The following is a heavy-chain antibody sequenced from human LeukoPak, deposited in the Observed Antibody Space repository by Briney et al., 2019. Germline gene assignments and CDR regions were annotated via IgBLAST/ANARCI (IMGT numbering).Heavy chain of an antibody. CDR3: ARDAIVRDYSNSDY. V-gene: IGHV1-2*02. CDR2: INPNSGGT. Sequence: ASVKVSCKASGYTFTDYYIHWVRQAPGQGLEWMGWINPNSGGTNYAQKFQGRVTMTRDTSISTAYMELSRLTSDDTAVYYCARDAIVRDYSNSDYWGQGTLVTVSS. J-gene: IGHJ4*02. D-gene: IGHD4-11*01. CDR1: GYTFTDYY.